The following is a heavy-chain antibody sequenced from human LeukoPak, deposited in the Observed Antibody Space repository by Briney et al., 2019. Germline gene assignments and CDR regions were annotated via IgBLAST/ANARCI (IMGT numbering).Heavy chain of an antibody. J-gene: IGHJ4*02. D-gene: IGHD6-19*01. Sequence: GGSLRLSCAASGFTVSSNYMSWVRQAPGPGLEGVSVIYSGGSTYYADSVKGRFTISRDNSKNPLYLQMNSLRAEDTAVYYCARPPQGYSSGWYYFDYWGQGTLVTVSS. CDR3: ARPPQGYSSGWYYFDY. CDR1: GFTVSSNY. V-gene: IGHV3-53*01. CDR2: IYSGGST.